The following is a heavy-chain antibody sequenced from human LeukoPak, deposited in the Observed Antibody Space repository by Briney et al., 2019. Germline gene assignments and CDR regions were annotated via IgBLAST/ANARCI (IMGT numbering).Heavy chain of an antibody. D-gene: IGHD6-13*01. CDR2: FSGSSGAT. J-gene: IGHJ4*02. CDR1: GFTFSTYT. CDR3: AKQSAGSAAWYSLHYDF. Sequence: GGSLRLSCVASGFTFSTYTMSWVRQAPRKGLEWVSTFSGSSGATYYADSVKGRFTISRDNSKDTLYLQMNGLRAEDTAVYFCAKQSAGSAAWYSLHYDFWGQGTLVTVSS. V-gene: IGHV3-23*01.